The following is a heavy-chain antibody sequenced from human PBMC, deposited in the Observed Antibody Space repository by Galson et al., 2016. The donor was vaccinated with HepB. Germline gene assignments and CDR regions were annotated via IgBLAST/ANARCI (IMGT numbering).Heavy chain of an antibody. CDR1: GFTFSSDW. Sequence: SLRLSCAASGFTFSSDWMYWVRQAPGKGLVWVSRINSDGSRTNYADSMKGRFTISRDNAKNTLYLQMNSLRAEDTAVYYCARDSAAAGTEWFDPWGQGTLVTVSS. J-gene: IGHJ5*02. CDR2: INSDGSRT. D-gene: IGHD6-13*01. CDR3: ARDSAAAGTEWFDP. V-gene: IGHV3-74*01.